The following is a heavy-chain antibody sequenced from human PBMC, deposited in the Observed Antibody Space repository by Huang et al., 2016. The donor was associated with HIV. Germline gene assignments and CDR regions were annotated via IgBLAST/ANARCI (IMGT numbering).Heavy chain of an antibody. CDR2: ISGGGGST. J-gene: IGHJ4*02. V-gene: IGHV3-23*01. Sequence: EVQLLESGGGLVQPGGSLRLSCAAFGFTFSSYAMSWVRQAPGKGLEWVSVISGGGGSTYDADSVKGRFSISRDNSKNTLYLQMNSLRAEDAAVYYCAKDPYSSSWFDHFDYWGQGTLVTVSS. CDR1: GFTFSSYA. CDR3: AKDPYSSSWFDHFDY. D-gene: IGHD6-13*01.